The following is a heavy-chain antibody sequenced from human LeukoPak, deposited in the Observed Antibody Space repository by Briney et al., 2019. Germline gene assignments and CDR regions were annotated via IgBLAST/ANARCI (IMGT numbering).Heavy chain of an antibody. D-gene: IGHD2/OR15-2a*01. CDR2: INQDGSEK. CDR1: GLNFRSFW. CDR3: ARAFYSYFDY. V-gene: IGHV3-7*03. Sequence: GRSLRLSCAASGLNFRSFWMSWIRQAPGKWLERVANINQDGSEKYYVDSVKGRFTISRDNAKNSLYLQMNSLRVEDTAVYYCARAFYSYFDYWGQGTLVVVST. J-gene: IGHJ4*02.